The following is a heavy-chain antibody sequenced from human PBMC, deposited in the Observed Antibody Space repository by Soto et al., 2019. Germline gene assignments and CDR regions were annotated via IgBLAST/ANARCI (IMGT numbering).Heavy chain of an antibody. J-gene: IGHJ4*02. CDR1: GGSISSYY. CDR2: IYYSGST. CDR3: ARDQGSGWYPSSL. Sequence: SETLSLTCTVSGGSISSYYWSWIRQPPGKGLEWIGYIYYSGSTNYNPSLKSRVTISVDTSKNQFSLKLSSVTAADTSVYYCARDQGSGWYPSSLWGQGTLVTVSS. D-gene: IGHD6-19*01. V-gene: IGHV4-59*01.